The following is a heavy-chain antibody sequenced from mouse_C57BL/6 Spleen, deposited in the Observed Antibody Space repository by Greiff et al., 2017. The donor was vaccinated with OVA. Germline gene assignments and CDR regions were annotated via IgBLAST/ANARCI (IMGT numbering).Heavy chain of an antibody. CDR3: TDGRWYFDV. CDR1: GFTFSNYW. J-gene: IGHJ1*03. Sequence: EVKVEESGGGLVQPGGSMKLSCVASGFTFSNYWMNWVRQSPEKGLEWVAQIRLKSDNYATHYAESVKGRFTISRDDSKSSVYLQMNNLRAEDTGIYYCTDGRWYFDVWGTGTTVTVSS. CDR2: IRLKSDNYAT. V-gene: IGHV6-3*01.